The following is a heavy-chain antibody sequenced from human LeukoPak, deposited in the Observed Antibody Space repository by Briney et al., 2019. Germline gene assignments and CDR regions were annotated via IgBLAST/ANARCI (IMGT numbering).Heavy chain of an antibody. CDR3: ARVRYSSSWYGYYYYYYMDV. J-gene: IGHJ6*03. CDR2: IKQDGSEK. CDR1: GFTFSSYW. V-gene: IGHV3-7*01. D-gene: IGHD6-13*01. Sequence: GGPLRLSCAASGFTFSSYWMSWVRQAPGKGLEWVANIKQDGSEKYYVDSVKGRFTISRDNAKNSLYLQMNSLRAEDTAVYYCARVRYSSSWYGYYYYYYMDVWGKGTTVTVSS.